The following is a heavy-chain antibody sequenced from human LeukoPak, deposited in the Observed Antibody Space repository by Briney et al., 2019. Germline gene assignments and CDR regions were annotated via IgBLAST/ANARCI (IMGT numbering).Heavy chain of an antibody. V-gene: IGHV1-2*02. CDR1: GYTSTGYY. D-gene: IGHD4-17*01. J-gene: IGHJ4*02. Sequence: ASVKVSCKASGYTSTGYYMHWVRLAPGQGLEWMGWINPNSGGTNYAQKFQGRVTMTRDTSISTAYMELSRLRSDDTAVYYCARYNGDYAFDYWGQGTLVTVSS. CDR3: ARYNGDYAFDY. CDR2: INPNSGGT.